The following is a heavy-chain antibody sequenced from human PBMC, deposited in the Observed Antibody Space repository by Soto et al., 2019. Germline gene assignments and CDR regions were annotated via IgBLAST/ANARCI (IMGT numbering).Heavy chain of an antibody. CDR1: GGTFSSYA. CDR3: ARDIVVVVAATDHDAFDI. CDR2: IIPIFGTA. Sequence: ASVKVSCKASGGTFSSYAISWVRQAPGQGLEWMGGIIPIFGTANYAQKFQGRVTITADESTSTAYMELSSLRSEDTAVYYCARDIVVVVAATDHDAFDIWGQGTMVTVSS. D-gene: IGHD2-15*01. J-gene: IGHJ3*02. V-gene: IGHV1-69*13.